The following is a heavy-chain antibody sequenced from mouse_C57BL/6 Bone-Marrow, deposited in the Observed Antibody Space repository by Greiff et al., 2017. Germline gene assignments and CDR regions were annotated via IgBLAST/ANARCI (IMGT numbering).Heavy chain of an antibody. CDR3: ARDASDGYFAY. V-gene: IGHV7-1*01. CDR1: GFTFSDFY. Sequence: EVNLVESGGGLVQSGRSLRLSCATSGFTFSDFYMEWVRQAPGKGLEWIAASRNKANDYTTEYSASVKGRFIVSRDTSQSILYLQMNALRAEDTAIYYCARDASDGYFAYWGQGTLVTVSA. CDR2: SRNKANDYTT. J-gene: IGHJ3*01. D-gene: IGHD2-3*01.